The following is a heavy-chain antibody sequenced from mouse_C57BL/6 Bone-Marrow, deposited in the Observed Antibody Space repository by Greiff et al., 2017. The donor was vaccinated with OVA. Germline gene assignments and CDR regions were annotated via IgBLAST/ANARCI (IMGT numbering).Heavy chain of an antibody. CDR1: GYTFTSYW. CDR3: ARRGIHYYAMDY. Sequence: VQLQQPGAELVKPGASVKMSCKASGYTFTSYWITWVKQRPGHGLEWIGDIYPGSGSTNYNEKFKSKATLTVDTSSSTAYMQLSSLTSEDSAVYYCARRGIHYYAMDYWGQGTSVTVSS. CDR2: IYPGSGST. J-gene: IGHJ4*01. V-gene: IGHV1-55*01.